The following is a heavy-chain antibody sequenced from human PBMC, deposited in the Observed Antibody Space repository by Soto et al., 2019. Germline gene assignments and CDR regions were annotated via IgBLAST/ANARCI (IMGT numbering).Heavy chain of an antibody. Sequence: QVQLQQWGAGLLKPSETLSLTCAVYGGSFSGFYWSWIRQPPGKGLEWIGEINHSGSTNYNPSLKSRVTISADTSKNQFSLQLSSVTAADTAVYYCVSKLGSCTGGSCNWYFDLWGRGPLVTVSS. V-gene: IGHV4-34*01. CDR3: VSKLGSCTGGSCNWYFDL. CDR1: GGSFSGFY. J-gene: IGHJ2*01. CDR2: INHSGST. D-gene: IGHD2-15*01.